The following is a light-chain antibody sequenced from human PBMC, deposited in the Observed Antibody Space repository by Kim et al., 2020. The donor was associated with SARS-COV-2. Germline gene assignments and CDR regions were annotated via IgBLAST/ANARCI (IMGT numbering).Light chain of an antibody. CDR2: GKN. CDR3: NSRNSNDNVV. V-gene: IGLV3-19*01. Sequence: VTLRKTGKITSQGSNFRSCYETRYQQKPGQAPKGVIYGKNNRPAGIPGLFSGSSSGNAASLTITGTQAGDEADYYCNSRNSNDNVVFGGGTQLTVL. J-gene: IGLJ2*01. CDR1: NFRSCY.